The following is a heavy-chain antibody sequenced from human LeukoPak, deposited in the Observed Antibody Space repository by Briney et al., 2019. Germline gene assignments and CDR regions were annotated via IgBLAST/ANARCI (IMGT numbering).Heavy chain of an antibody. CDR1: GGSISRGDYY. CDR3: ARPYYYDSRIDP. CDR2: MYYSGST. D-gene: IGHD3-22*01. V-gene: IGHV4-30-4*01. J-gene: IGHJ5*02. Sequence: SETLSLTCTVSGGSISRGDYYGSGIRQPPGKGLEWIAYMYYSGSTYYNPSRKSRVTMSADTSKNQLSLKLSSVNAADTDVYYCARPYYYDSRIDPWGQGILVTVSS.